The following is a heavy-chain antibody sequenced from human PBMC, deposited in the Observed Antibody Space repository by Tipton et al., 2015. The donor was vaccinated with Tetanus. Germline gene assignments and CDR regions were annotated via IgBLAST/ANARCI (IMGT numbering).Heavy chain of an antibody. CDR2: MNPNSGNT. V-gene: IGHV1-8*01. J-gene: IGHJ6*02. Sequence: QLVQSGAEVKKPGASVKASCKASGYTFTSYDINWVRQATGQGLEWMGWMNPNSGNTGYAQKFQGRVTMTRNTSISTAYMELSSLRSEDTAVYYCARGRELRPFFYYYYGMDVWGQGATVTVSS. CDR3: ARGRELRPFFYYYYGMDV. CDR1: GYTFTSYD. D-gene: IGHD1-26*01.